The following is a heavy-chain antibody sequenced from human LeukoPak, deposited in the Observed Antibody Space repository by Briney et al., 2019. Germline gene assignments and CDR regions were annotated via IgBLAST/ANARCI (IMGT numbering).Heavy chain of an antibody. CDR3: AKGSGSYKGIDY. CDR2: ISGSGGST. J-gene: IGHJ4*02. Sequence: GGSLRLSCAASGFTFSSYAMSWVRQAPGKGLEWVSAISGSGGSTYYADSEKGRFTISRDNSKNTLYLQMNSLRAEDTAIYYCAKGSGSYKGIDYWGQGTLVTVSS. V-gene: IGHV3-23*01. D-gene: IGHD3-10*01. CDR1: GFTFSSYA.